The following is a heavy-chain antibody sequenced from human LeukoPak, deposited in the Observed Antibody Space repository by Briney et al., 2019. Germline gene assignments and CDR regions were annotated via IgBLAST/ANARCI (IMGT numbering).Heavy chain of an antibody. CDR3: AKDASSGSYFWSEEQYYFDY. CDR2: ISWNSGSI. D-gene: IGHD3-10*01. CDR1: GFTFDDYA. J-gene: IGHJ4*02. V-gene: IGHV3-9*01. Sequence: PGGSLRLSCAASGFTFDDYAMHWVRQAPGKGLEWVSGISWNSGSIGYADSVKGRFTISRDNAKNSLYLQMNSLRAEDTALYYCAKDASSGSYFWSEEQYYFDYWGQGTLVTVSS.